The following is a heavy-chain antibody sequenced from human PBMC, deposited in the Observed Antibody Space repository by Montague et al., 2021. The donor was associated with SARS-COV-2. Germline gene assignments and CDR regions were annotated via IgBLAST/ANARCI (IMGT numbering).Heavy chain of an antibody. Sequence: SLRLSFSASGFTFSSYWMHWVRQAPGKGLMWVSHINSDESSPSYADPVKGRFTISRDNAKNTVYLQMNSLRAEDTAVYYCVRGYGDYWGQGTLVTVSS. CDR1: GFTFSSYW. D-gene: IGHD4-17*01. J-gene: IGHJ4*02. CDR2: INSDESSP. V-gene: IGHV3-74*01. CDR3: VRGYGDY.